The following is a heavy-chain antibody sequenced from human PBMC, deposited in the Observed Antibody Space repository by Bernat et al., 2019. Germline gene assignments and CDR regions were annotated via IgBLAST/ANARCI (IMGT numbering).Heavy chain of an antibody. Sequence: QVQLVQSGAEVKKPGASVKVSCKVSGYTLPELSMPWVRPAPGKGLEWMGGFDPEDCETIYEQKFQGRVTMTEDTSTDTAYMELSSLRSEDTAVYYCATLGEYGAASAFDIWGQGTMVTVSS. J-gene: IGHJ3*02. D-gene: IGHD4-17*01. CDR1: GYTLPELS. V-gene: IGHV1-24*01. CDR2: FDPEDCET. CDR3: ATLGEYGAASAFDI.